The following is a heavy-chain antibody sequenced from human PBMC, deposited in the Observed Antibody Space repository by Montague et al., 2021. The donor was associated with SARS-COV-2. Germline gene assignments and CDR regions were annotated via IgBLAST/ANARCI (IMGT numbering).Heavy chain of an antibody. CDR1: GGSISSYY. V-gene: IGHV4-59*08. CDR2: IYYSGST. CDR3: ARHHPVDGLRP. D-gene: IGHD6-19*01. J-gene: IGHJ5*02. Sequence: SETLSLTCTVSGGSISSYYWSWIRQPPGKGLEWIWYIYYSGSTNFYSSLKSRVTISVDTSKNQFSLKLSAVTAADTAVYYCARHHPVDGLRPWGQGTLVTVSS.